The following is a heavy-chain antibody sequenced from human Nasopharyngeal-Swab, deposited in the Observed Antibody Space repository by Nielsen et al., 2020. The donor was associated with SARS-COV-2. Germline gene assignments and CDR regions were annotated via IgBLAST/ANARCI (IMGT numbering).Heavy chain of an antibody. J-gene: IGHJ4*02. CDR3: ATVKSVAVPGAIGTYYFDS. V-gene: IGHV1-2*02. CDR1: GYTLTGNY. Sequence: ASVKVSCKASGYTLTGNYMHWVRQAPGQGLECMGLIIPNSGGTSYAQKFQGRVSMTRDTSINTAYMELSRLRSDDTVVYYCATVKSVAVPGAIGTYYFDSWGQGSLITVSS. CDR2: IIPNSGGT. D-gene: IGHD2-2*01.